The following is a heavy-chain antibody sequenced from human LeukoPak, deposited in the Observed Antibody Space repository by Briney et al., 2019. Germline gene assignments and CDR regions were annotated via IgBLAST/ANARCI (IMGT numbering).Heavy chain of an antibody. J-gene: IGHJ4*02. CDR3: ARDRAAAGDY. D-gene: IGHD6-13*01. CDR1: GFTFSSYS. CDR2: ISSSSSYI. V-gene: IGHV3-21*01. Sequence: GGSLRLSCAASGFTFSSYSMNWVRQAPGKGLEWVSSISSSSSYIYYADSVKGRSTISRDNAKNSLYLQMNSLRAEDTAVYYCARDRAAAGDYWGQGTLVTVSS.